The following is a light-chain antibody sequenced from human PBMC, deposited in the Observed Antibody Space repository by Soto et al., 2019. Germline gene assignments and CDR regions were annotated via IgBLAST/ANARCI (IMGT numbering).Light chain of an antibody. CDR2: DVT. CDR3: SSYTTSNTRQIV. CDR1: SSDVGGYNY. J-gene: IGLJ1*01. V-gene: IGLV2-14*03. Sequence: QSALTQPASVSGSPGQSISISCTGTSSDVGGYNYVSWYQHHPGKAPKLIIYDVTNRPSGVSNPISGSKSGNTASLTISGLQPEDEADYYCSSYTTSNTRQIVLGTGTKLTVL.